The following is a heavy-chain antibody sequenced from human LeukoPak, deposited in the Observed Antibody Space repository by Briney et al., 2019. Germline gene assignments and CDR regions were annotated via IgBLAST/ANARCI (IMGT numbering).Heavy chain of an antibody. Sequence: SETLSLTCTVSDGSINTPNYYWGWIRQPPGKGLEWIGNIFYRGSTYYGPSLKSRVTISLDTSKNQFSLNLNSVTAADTAVYYCAIPSDYYGSGSYYNRWGQGTLVTVSS. J-gene: IGHJ5*02. CDR1: DGSINTPNYY. V-gene: IGHV4-39*07. D-gene: IGHD3-10*01. CDR3: AIPSDYYGSGSYYNR. CDR2: IFYRGST.